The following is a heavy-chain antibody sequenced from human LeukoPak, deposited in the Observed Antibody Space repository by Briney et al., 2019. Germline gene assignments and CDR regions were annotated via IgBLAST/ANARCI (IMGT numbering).Heavy chain of an antibody. J-gene: IGHJ4*02. CDR2: IYSGGST. V-gene: IGHV3-53*01. CDR1: GFTVSSHY. Sequence: GGSLRLSCPASGFTVSSHYMSWVRQAPGKGLEWVSVIYSGGSTYYADSVKGRFTISRDNSKNTLYLQMNSLRAEDTAVYYCARGGDSSGYTAPFFDYWGQGTLVTVSS. D-gene: IGHD3-22*01. CDR3: ARGGDSSGYTAPFFDY.